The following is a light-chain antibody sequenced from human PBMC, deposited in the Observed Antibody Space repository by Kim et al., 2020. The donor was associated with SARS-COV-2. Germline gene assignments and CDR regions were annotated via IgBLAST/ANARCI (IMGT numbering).Light chain of an antibody. CDR1: SSDVGGYNY. J-gene: IGLJ3*02. V-gene: IGLV2-14*03. CDR2: DVS. CDR3: SSYTSSSTRV. Sequence: GQSITISCTGTSSDVGGYNYGSWYQQHPGKAPKLMIYDVSNRPSRVSNRFSGSKSGNTASLTISGLQAEDEADYYCSSYTSSSTRVFGGGTQLTVL.